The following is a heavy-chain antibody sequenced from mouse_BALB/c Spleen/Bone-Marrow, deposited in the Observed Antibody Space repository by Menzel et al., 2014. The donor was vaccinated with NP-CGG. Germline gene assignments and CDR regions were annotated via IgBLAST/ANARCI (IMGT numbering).Heavy chain of an antibody. CDR3: ESRGEYFDV. CDR2: IYPCNGVS. CDR1: GYSFTGYY. Sequence: DVQLQESGPELVKPGASVKISCKASGYSFTGYYMHWVKRSHGNSLDWIGYIYPCNGVSSYNQKFKGKATLTVDKSSSTAYMELRSLTSDDSAVYYCESRGEYFDVWGAGTTVTVSS. J-gene: IGHJ1*01. V-gene: IGHV1-31*01.